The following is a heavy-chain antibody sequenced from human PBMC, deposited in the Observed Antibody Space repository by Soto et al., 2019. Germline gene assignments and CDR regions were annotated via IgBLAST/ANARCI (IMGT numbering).Heavy chain of an antibody. Sequence: GGSLRLSCAASGFTFSSYSMNWVRQAPGKGLEWVSSISSSSSYIYYADSVKGRSTISRDNAKNSLYLQMNSLRAEDTAVYYCAREGPTTEALDYWGQGTLVTVSS. CDR2: ISSSSSYI. CDR1: GFTFSSYS. V-gene: IGHV3-21*01. CDR3: AREGPTTEALDY. D-gene: IGHD1-26*01. J-gene: IGHJ4*02.